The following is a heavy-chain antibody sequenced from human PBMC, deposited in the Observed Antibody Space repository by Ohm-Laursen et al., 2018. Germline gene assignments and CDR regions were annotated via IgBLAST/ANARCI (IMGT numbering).Heavy chain of an antibody. V-gene: IGHV4-38-2*01. CDR1: GYFISNGYY. CDR3: ARVRAVAGYYGMDA. J-gene: IGHJ6*02. D-gene: IGHD6-19*01. CDR2: IFHSGTT. Sequence: GTLSLTCAVSGYFISNGYYWGWIRQPPGKGLEWIGSIFHSGTTYYNPSLQSRVTMSVDTSKNQISLTLTSVAAADTAVYYCARVRAVAGYYGMDAWGQGTTATVSS.